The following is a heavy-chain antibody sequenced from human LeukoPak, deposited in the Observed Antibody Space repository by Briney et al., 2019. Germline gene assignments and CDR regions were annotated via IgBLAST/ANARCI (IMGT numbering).Heavy chain of an antibody. CDR3: AKYAGDPNGGYYYYYHMVV. D-gene: IGHD1-14*01. V-gene: IGHV3-23*01. Sequence: GGSLRLSCAASGFTYSSYAMRWVRQAPGKGLEWVSAISGSGGSTYYADSVKGRFTISRDNSKNTLYLQMNSMRAEDTAVYYCAKYAGDPNGGYYYYYHMVVWRKGTTVTVSS. CDR2: ISGSGGST. CDR1: GFTYSSYA. J-gene: IGHJ6*03.